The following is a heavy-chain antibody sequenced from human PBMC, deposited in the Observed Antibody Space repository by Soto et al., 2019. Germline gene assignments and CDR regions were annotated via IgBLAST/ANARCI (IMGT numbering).Heavy chain of an antibody. V-gene: IGHV4-59*08. CDR1: GGSISTYY. J-gene: IGHJ6*03. CDR2: IYFGGST. CDR3: ARSPGYCSGTTCYHKPYYYYYYMDV. D-gene: IGHD2-2*01. Sequence: SETLSLTCTVSGGSISTYYWSWIRQPPGKGLEWIGYIYFGGSTNYNPSLKSRVTISVDTSNNQLSLKLTSVTAADTAMYYCARSPGYCSGTTCYHKPYYYYYYMDVWGKGTPVTVSS.